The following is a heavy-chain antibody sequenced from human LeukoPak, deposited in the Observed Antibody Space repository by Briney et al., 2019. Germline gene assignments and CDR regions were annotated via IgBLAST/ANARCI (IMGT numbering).Heavy chain of an antibody. Sequence: PGGSLRLSCAASGFTFSSYAMSWVRQAPGKGLEWVSVIYSGGSTYYADSVKGRFTISRDNSKNTLYLQMNSLRAEDTAVYYCASGYCSGGSCYPYYYGMDVWGQGTTVTVSS. CDR3: ASGYCSGGSCYPYYYGMDV. J-gene: IGHJ6*02. CDR2: IYSGGST. D-gene: IGHD2-15*01. V-gene: IGHV3-53*01. CDR1: GFTFSSYA.